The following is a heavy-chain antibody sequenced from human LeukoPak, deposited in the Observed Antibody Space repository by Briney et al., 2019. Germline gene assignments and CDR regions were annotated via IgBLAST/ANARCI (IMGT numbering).Heavy chain of an antibody. Sequence: ASVKVSCKASGYTFTGYYMHWVRQAPGQGLEWMGWINPNHGDTNYAQKLQGRVTMTTDTSTSTAYMELRSLRSDDTAVYYCARVGGGRGGFGELFQHRRGDYYYYYMDVWGKGTTVTISS. D-gene: IGHD3-10*01. J-gene: IGHJ6*03. CDR3: ARVGGGRGGFGELFQHRRGDYYYYYMDV. CDR1: GYTFTGYY. CDR2: INPNHGDT. V-gene: IGHV1-18*04.